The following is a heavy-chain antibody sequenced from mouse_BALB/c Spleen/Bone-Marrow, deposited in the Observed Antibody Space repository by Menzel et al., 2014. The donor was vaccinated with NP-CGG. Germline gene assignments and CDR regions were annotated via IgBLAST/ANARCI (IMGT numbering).Heavy chain of an antibody. CDR1: GYTFXTYW. CDR3: ARGNYEAMDY. J-gene: IGHJ4*01. Sequence: VKLQESGAELAKPGASVKMSCKASGYTFXTYWMHWVKQRPGQGLEWIGYINPSTGYTAYNQKFKDKATLTADKSSNTAYIQLSSLTSEDSAVYYCARGNYEAMDYWGQGTSVTVSS. D-gene: IGHD2-1*01. V-gene: IGHV1-7*01. CDR2: INPSTGYT.